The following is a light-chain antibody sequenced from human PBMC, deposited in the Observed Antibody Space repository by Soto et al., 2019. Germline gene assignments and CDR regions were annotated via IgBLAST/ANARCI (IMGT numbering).Light chain of an antibody. CDR2: EVS. CDR1: SSDVGGYKF. V-gene: IGLV2-14*01. Sequence: QSVLTQPASVSGSPGQSITISCTGTSSDVGGYKFVSWYQQHPGTAPKLMIYEVSNRPSGVSSRFSGSKSGNTASLTISGLQDEDEADYFCGSYTGSIYVFGNGTKVTVL. CDR3: GSYTGSIYV. J-gene: IGLJ1*01.